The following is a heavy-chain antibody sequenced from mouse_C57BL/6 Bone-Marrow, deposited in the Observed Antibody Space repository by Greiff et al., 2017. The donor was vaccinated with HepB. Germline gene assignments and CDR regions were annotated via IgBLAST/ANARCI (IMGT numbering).Heavy chain of an antibody. Sequence: VQLQQPGAELVRPGTSVKLSCKASGYTFASYWMHWVKQRPGQGLEWIGVIDPSDSYTNYNQKFKGKATLTVDTSSSTAYMQLSSLTSEDSAVYYCARWNYDYGGYFDYWGQGTTLTVSS. V-gene: IGHV1-59*01. CDR3: ARWNYDYGGYFDY. D-gene: IGHD2-4*01. J-gene: IGHJ2*01. CDR2: IDPSDSYT. CDR1: GYTFASYW.